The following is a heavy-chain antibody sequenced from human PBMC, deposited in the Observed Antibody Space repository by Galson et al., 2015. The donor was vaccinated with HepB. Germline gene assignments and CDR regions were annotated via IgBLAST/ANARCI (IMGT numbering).Heavy chain of an antibody. V-gene: IGHV3-23*01. D-gene: IGHD3-10*01. CDR2: ISGSGGST. CDR3: AKDVDGSWSYYYPHDY. CDR1: GFTFRSYA. J-gene: IGHJ4*02. Sequence: SLRLSCAASGFTFRSYAMSWVRQAPGKGLEWVSAISGSGGSTYYADSVKGRFTVSRDNSKNTLFLQMYSLRAEDTAIYYCAKDVDGSWSYYYPHDYWGQGTLVTVSS.